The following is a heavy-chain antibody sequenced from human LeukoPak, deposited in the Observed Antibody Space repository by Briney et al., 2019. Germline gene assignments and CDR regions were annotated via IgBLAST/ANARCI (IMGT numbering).Heavy chain of an antibody. Sequence: PGGSLRLSCAASGFNFRSFGMNWVRQAPGKGLEWVSGIYTSGRTRYADAVEGRFTISRDNSKNTVYLQMHSLRVEDSAVYYCARDSNGDYVFDYWGQGTLVTVSS. V-gene: IGHV3-23*05. CDR3: ARDSNGDYVFDY. D-gene: IGHD4-17*01. J-gene: IGHJ4*02. CDR2: IYTSGRT. CDR1: GFNFRSFG.